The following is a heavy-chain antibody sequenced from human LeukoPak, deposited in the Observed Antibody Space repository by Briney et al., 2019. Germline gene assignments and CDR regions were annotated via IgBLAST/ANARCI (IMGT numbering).Heavy chain of an antibody. J-gene: IGHJ5*02. D-gene: IGHD3-22*01. CDR2: ISGSGSGGST. Sequence: GGSLRLSCAASGFTFSSSAMSWVRQAPGKGLEWVSSISGSGSGGSTYYADSVKGRFTISRDNSKNTLYLQMNSLRAEDTAVYYCARDLGQYYDTSDNWFDPWGQGTLVTVSS. CDR1: GFTFSSSA. CDR3: ARDLGQYYDTSDNWFDP. V-gene: IGHV3-23*01.